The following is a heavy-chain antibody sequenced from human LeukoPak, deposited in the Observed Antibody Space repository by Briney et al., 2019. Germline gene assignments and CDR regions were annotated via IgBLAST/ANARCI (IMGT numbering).Heavy chain of an antibody. CDR1: GGTFSSYA. V-gene: IGHV1-69*10. J-gene: IGHJ5*02. Sequence: SVKVSCKASGGTFSSYAISWVRQAPGQGLEWMGRIIPIFGIANYAQKFQGRVTITADKSTSTAYMELSSLRSEDTAVYYCARDLEMAGPEEIGDWFDPWGQGTLVTVSS. CDR2: IIPIFGIA. D-gene: IGHD5-24*01. CDR3: ARDLEMAGPEEIGDWFDP.